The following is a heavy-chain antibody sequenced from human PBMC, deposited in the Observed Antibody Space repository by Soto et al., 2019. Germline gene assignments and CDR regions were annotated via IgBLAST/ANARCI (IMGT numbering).Heavy chain of an antibody. CDR1: GFIFKIYW. Sequence: GGSGRLSCAASGFIFKIYWMHGVRQSPGKGLVWISGIYNDGTYSDYADSVRGRFTISRDNVNDTLYLQMNNLRAEDSGLYYCTRGPRPISTGTGAYWGQGTQVTVSS. V-gene: IGHV3-74*01. D-gene: IGHD3-10*01. CDR2: IYNDGTYS. CDR3: TRGPRPISTGTGAY. J-gene: IGHJ4*02.